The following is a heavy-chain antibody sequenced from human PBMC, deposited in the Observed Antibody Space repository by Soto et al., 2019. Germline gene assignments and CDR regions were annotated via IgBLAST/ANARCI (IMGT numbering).Heavy chain of an antibody. V-gene: IGHV3-53*02. CDR1: GFTVSSHY. Sequence: EVQLVETGGALIQPGGSLRLSCAASGFTVSSHYMSWVRQAPGKGLEWVSIIYTGYTTYYAESVKGRFTISRDNSKHTLYLQMNSLRAEDTAVYFCARESRGGMDVWGQGTTVTVSS. CDR3: ARESRGGMDV. CDR2: IYTGYTT. J-gene: IGHJ6*02.